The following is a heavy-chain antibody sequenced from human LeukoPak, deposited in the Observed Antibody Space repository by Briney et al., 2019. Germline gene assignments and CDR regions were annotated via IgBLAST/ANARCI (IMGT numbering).Heavy chain of an antibody. D-gene: IGHD2-21*02. CDR1: GYIFTSYY. Sequence: ASVKVSCKASGYIFTSYYMHWVRQAPGEGLEWMGIINPTGGSTSYAQKFQGRVTMTRDTSTSAVYMELSSLRSEDTAVYYCARDHYHKIHSVMVTAPDYWGQGTLVIVSS. CDR3: ARDHYHKIHSVMVTAPDY. V-gene: IGHV1-46*01. CDR2: INPTGGST. J-gene: IGHJ4*02.